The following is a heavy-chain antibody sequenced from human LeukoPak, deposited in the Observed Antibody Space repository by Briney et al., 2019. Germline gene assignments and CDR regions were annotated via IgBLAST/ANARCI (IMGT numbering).Heavy chain of an antibody. CDR2: MNPNTGNT. Sequence: ASVKVSCRASGYTFSDHDVNWVRQAPGQGLEWMGWMNPNTGNTGYAQNLQGRVTMTRTNSITTAYMELSSLTSDDTAVYYCARGGGGEYLDWFDFWGQGTLVIVSS. CDR3: ARGGGGEYLDWFDF. D-gene: IGHD4-17*01. CDR1: GYTFSDHD. V-gene: IGHV1-8*01. J-gene: IGHJ5*01.